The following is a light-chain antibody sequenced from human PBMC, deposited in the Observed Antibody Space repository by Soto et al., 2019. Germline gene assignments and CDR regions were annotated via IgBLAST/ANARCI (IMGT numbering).Light chain of an antibody. CDR1: QSVSTRY. CDR3: HQFASAPPAFT. Sequence: ESLLTQSPGTLSLSPGERATLSCRASQSVSTRYLAWYQQQPGQAPRLLIYCASIRATGIPDRFSGSGSGTDCNLTISRLGPEDLSVYYCHQFASAPPAFTFGQGTKLE. J-gene: IGKJ2*01. V-gene: IGKV3-20*01. CDR2: CAS.